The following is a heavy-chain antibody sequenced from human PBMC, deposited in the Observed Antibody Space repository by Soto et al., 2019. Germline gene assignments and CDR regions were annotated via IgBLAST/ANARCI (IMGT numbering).Heavy chain of an antibody. D-gene: IGHD5-12*01. CDR2: ISGSGGST. Sequence: VQLLESGGGLVQPGGSLRLSCAASGFAFSSYAMSWVRQAPGKGLEWVSAISGSGGSTYYADSVKGRFTISRDNSKNTLYLQMNSLRAEDTAVYYCATDGVATPSRFDPWGQGTLVTVSS. CDR1: GFAFSSYA. V-gene: IGHV3-23*01. J-gene: IGHJ5*02. CDR3: ATDGVATPSRFDP.